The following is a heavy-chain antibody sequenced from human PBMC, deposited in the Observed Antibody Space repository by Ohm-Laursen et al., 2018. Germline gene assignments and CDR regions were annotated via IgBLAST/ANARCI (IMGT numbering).Heavy chain of an antibody. CDR1: GGSISNYY. J-gene: IGHJ4*02. D-gene: IGHD6-19*01. CDR3: ARQESSGWYPDY. Sequence: GTLSLTCTVSGGSISNYYWSWIRQPPGKGLEWIAYIYYSGSTNYNPSLKSRVTISVDTSKNQFSLKLSSVTAADTAVYYCARQESSGWYPDYWGQGTLVTVSS. CDR2: IYYSGST. V-gene: IGHV4-59*08.